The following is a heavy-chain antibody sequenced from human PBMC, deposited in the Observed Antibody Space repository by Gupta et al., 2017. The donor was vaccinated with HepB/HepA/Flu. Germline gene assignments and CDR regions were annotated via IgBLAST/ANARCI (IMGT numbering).Heavy chain of an antibody. CDR3: ARGNEYSSSSYYYYYGMDV. CDR1: GFTFSSYW. V-gene: IGHV3-7*01. Sequence: EVQLVESGGGLVQPGGSLRLSCAASGFTFSSYWMSWVRQAPGKGLEWVANIKQDGSEKYYVDSVKGRFTISRDNAKNSLYLQMNSLRAEDTAVYYGARGNEYSSSSYYYYYGMDVWGQGTTVTVSS. CDR2: IKQDGSEK. D-gene: IGHD6-6*01. J-gene: IGHJ6*02.